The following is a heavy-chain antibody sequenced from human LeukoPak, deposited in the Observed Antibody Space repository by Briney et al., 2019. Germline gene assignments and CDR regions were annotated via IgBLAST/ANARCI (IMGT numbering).Heavy chain of an antibody. CDR3: ARQRRYCSGDNCYQRTFDY. J-gene: IGHJ4*02. D-gene: IGHD2-15*01. CDR2: IKQDGSDK. CDR1: GFTFSSYA. Sequence: PGGSLRLSCAASGFTFSSYAMSWVRQAPGEGLEWVANIKQDGSDKYYVDSVKGRFTISRDNAKNSLYLQKNSLRAEDTAVYYCARQRRYCSGDNCYQRTFDYWGQGTLVTVSS. V-gene: IGHV3-7*01.